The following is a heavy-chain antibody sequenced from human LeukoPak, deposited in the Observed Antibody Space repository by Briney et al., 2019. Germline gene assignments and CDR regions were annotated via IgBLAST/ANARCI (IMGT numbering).Heavy chain of an antibody. D-gene: IGHD5-12*01. J-gene: IGHJ4*02. Sequence: PSETLSLTCTVSGGSIINNYWAWIRQPAGNGLEWIGRVHSGGTTNYNPSFRSRVTMSVNTSKNQVSLILSSVTAADTAVYYCARIPLGYSGAYYFDYWGQGTLVTVSP. CDR1: GGSIINNY. V-gene: IGHV4-4*07. CDR3: ARIPLGYSGAYYFDY. CDR2: VHSGGTT.